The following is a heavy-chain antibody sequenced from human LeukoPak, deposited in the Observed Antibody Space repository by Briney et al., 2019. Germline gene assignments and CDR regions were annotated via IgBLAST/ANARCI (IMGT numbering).Heavy chain of an antibody. CDR1: GFTFSSYG. CDR3: AKDERAMVPLYYFDY. J-gene: IGHJ4*02. Sequence: GGSLRLSCAAPGFTFSSYGMHWVRQAPGKGLEWVAVISYDGSNKYYADSVKGRFTISRDNSKNTLYLQMNSLRAEDTAVYYCAKDERAMVPLYYFDYWGQGTLVTVSS. CDR2: ISYDGSNK. D-gene: IGHD5-18*01. V-gene: IGHV3-30*18.